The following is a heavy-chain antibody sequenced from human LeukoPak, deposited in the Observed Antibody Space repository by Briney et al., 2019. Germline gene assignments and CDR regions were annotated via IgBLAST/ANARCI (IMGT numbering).Heavy chain of an antibody. J-gene: IGHJ4*02. CDR3: ARLLYSSGWYGFDY. D-gene: IGHD6-19*01. V-gene: IGHV4-4*07. Sequence: SETLSLTCAVSGCSISSGYYWSWIRQPAGKGLEWIGRIYTSGSTNYNPSLKSRVTMSVDTSKNQFSLKLSSVTAADTAVYYCARLLYSSGWYGFDYWGQGTLVTVSS. CDR1: GCSISSGYY. CDR2: IYTSGST.